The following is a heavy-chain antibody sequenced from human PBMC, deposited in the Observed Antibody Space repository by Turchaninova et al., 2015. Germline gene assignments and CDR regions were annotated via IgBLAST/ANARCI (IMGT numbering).Heavy chain of an antibody. J-gene: IGHJ4*02. Sequence: VESGGGLVRPGGSLRLSCSASGITFKGYSGHWIRQAPGKGLEYVSGFNYNGESAIYADSVKGRFTISRDHSRNTLYLQMSSLRVEDTAFYFCSKGTSYNGYYWGFLDSLGQGTLVTVSA. D-gene: IGHD5-12*01. CDR2: FNYNGESA. V-gene: IGHV3-64D*06. CDR3: SKGTSYNGYYWGFLDS. CDR1: GITFKGYS.